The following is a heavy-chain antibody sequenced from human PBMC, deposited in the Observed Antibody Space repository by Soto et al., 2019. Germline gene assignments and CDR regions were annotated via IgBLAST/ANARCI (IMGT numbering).Heavy chain of an antibody. V-gene: IGHV3-74*01. CDR2: INSAGNST. CDR3: ARGRGADFDY. CDR1: GFTFRSYW. J-gene: IGHJ4*02. D-gene: IGHD3-16*01. Sequence: GSLRLSCAASGFTFRSYWMHWVRQAPGKGLVWVSRINSAGNSTSYADSVKGRFTISRDNAKNTLYLQMNSLRAEDTAVYYCARGRGADFDYWGQGTLVTVSS.